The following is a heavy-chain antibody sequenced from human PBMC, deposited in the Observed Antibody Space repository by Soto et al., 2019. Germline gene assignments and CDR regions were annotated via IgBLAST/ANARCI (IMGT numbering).Heavy chain of an antibody. CDR1: GFTFSSYA. V-gene: IGHV3-23*01. CDR2: ISGSGGST. Sequence: EVQLLESGGGLVQPGGSLRLSCAASGFTFSSYAMSWVRQAPGKGLEWVSAISGSGGSTYYADSVKGRFTISRDNSKNTLYLQMNSLRAEDTAVYYCAKDLMITFGGVIVIPNYFDYWGQGTLVTVSS. D-gene: IGHD3-16*02. CDR3: AKDLMITFGGVIVIPNYFDY. J-gene: IGHJ4*02.